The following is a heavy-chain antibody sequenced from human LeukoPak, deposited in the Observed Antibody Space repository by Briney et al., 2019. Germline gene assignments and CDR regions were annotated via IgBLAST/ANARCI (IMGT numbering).Heavy chain of an antibody. J-gene: IGHJ6*04. V-gene: IGHV1-8*03. D-gene: IGHD6-6*01. Sequence: GASVKLSCKASGYTFTIYHINWGRQATGQGLEWMGWMNPNSDDTGYAQKFQGRVSITRNTSISTAYMELSSLISDDTAVYYCARADGSSSISYYYLDVWGKGTTVTVSS. CDR2: MNPNSDDT. CDR1: GYTFTIYH. CDR3: ARADGSSSISYYYLDV.